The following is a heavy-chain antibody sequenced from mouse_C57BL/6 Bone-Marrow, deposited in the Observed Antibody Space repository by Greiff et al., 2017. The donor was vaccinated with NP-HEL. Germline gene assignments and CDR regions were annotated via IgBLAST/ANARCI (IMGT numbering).Heavy chain of an antibody. J-gene: IGHJ4*01. D-gene: IGHD3-3*01. V-gene: IGHV1-69*01. CDR3: AIGGDYYAMDY. CDR2: IDPSDSYT. CDR1: GYTFTSYW. Sequence: QVQLQQPGAELVMPGASVKLSCKASGYTFTSYWMHWVKQSPGQGLEWIGEIDPSDSYTNYNQKFKGKSTLTVDKSSSTAYMQLSSLTSEDSAVYYCAIGGDYYAMDYWVKEPQSPSPQ.